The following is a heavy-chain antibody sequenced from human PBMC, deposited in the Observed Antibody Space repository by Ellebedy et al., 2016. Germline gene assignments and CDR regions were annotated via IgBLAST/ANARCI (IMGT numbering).Heavy chain of an antibody. CDR1: GGSISSSSYL. CDR2: FYHSGDT. CDR3: AMNYYDNSGYFF. J-gene: IGHJ4*02. Sequence: SETLSLXXTVSGGSISSSSYLWGWIRQPPGKGLEWIGSFYHSGDTHYNPSLKSRVTMSEDTSKNQFSLKLSSVTAADTAVYYCAMNYYDNSGYFFWGQGTLVTVSS. V-gene: IGHV4-39*07. D-gene: IGHD3-22*01.